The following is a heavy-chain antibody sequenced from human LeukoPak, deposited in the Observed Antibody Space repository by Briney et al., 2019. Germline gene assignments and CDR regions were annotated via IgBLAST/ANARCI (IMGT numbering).Heavy chain of an antibody. V-gene: IGHV4-39*07. CDR3: ARVSGIVGATRKFDY. D-gene: IGHD1-26*01. J-gene: IGHJ4*02. CDR1: GGSISSYY. Sequence: PSETLSLTCTVSGGSISSYYWGWIRQPPGKGLEWIGSIYHSGSTYYNPSLKSRVTISVDTSKNQFSLKLSSVTAADTAVYYCARVSGIVGATRKFDYWGQGTLVTVSS. CDR2: IYHSGST.